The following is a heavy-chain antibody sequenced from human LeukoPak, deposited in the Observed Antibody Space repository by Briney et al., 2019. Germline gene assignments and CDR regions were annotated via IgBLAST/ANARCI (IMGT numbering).Heavy chain of an antibody. CDR3: ARAFTMVRGVTRHYYGMDV. J-gene: IGHJ6*02. V-gene: IGHV1-18*01. D-gene: IGHD3-10*01. CDR2: ISAYNGNT. Sequence: ASVKVSCKASGYTFTSYGISWVRQAPRQGLEWMGWISAYNGNTNYAQKLQGRVTMTTDTSTSTAYMELRSLRSDDTAVYYCARAFTMVRGVTRHYYGMDVWGQGTTVTVSS. CDR1: GYTFTSYG.